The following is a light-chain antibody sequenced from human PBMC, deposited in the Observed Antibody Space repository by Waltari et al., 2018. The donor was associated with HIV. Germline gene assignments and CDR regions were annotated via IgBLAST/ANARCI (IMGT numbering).Light chain of an antibody. CDR3: RAWDSSTVV. V-gene: IGLV3-1*01. J-gene: IGLJ2*01. CDR1: KLGDKY. CDR2: ADS. Sequence: SYELTQPPSVSVSPGQTASITCSGDKLGDKYACWYQQKPGQSPVLPIYADSRRPSGIPERFSGSKSGNTATLTIRGTQAKDEADYYCRAWDSSTVVFGGGTKLTVL.